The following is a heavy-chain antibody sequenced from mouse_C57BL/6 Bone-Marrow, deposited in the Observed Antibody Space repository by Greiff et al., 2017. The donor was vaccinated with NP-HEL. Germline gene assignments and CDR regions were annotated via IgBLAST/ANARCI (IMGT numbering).Heavy chain of an antibody. Sequence: EVQLQESGPGLVKPSQSLSLTCSVTGYSITSGYYWNWIRQFPGNKLEWMGYISYDGSNNYNPSLKNRISITRDTSKNQFFLKLNSLTTEDTATYYCARVYDYDDWFAYWGQGTLVTVSA. D-gene: IGHD2-4*01. CDR2: ISYDGSN. J-gene: IGHJ3*01. V-gene: IGHV3-6*01. CDR3: ARVYDYDDWFAY. CDR1: GYSITSGYY.